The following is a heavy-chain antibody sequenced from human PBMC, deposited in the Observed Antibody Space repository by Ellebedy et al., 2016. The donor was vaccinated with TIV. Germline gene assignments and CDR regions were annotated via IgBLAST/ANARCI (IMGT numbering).Heavy chain of an antibody. J-gene: IGHJ6*02. Sequence: GESLKISXAASGFTFSSYAMSWVRQAPGKGLEWVAFIRSSTNSISYADSVKGRFTISRDDAENSLYLQMNSLRDEDTAVYYCATREWQDPMDVWGQGTTVTVSS. CDR3: ATREWQDPMDV. D-gene: IGHD3-3*01. CDR1: GFTFSSYA. CDR2: IRSSTNSI. V-gene: IGHV3-48*02.